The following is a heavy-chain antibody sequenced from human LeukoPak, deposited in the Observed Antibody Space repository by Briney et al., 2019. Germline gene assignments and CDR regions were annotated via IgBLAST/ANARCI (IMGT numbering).Heavy chain of an antibody. CDR2: IASDGSST. Sequence: GGSLRLSCAASGFIFSSYWMNWVRQAPGKGLVWVSRIASDGSSTTYADSVKGRFSISRDNAKNTLYLQMNSLRVEDTAVYYCARGRPHGNDYWGQGTLVTVSS. J-gene: IGHJ4*02. D-gene: IGHD4-23*01. CDR1: GFIFSSYW. CDR3: ARGRPHGNDY. V-gene: IGHV3-74*01.